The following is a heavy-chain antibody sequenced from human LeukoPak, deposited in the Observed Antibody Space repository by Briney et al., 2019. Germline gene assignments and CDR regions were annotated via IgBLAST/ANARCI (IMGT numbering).Heavy chain of an antibody. D-gene: IGHD3-22*01. V-gene: IGHV3-9*01. J-gene: IGHJ6*02. CDR3: AKDIRGYYDSSGWYYYYYGMDV. CDR2: ISWNSGSI. Sequence: SLRLSCAASGFTFDDYAMHWVRHAPGKGLEWVSGISWNSGSIGYADSVKGRFTISRDNAKNSLYLQMNSLRAEDTALYYCAKDIRGYYDSSGWYYYYYGMDVWGQGTTVTVSS. CDR1: GFTFDDYA.